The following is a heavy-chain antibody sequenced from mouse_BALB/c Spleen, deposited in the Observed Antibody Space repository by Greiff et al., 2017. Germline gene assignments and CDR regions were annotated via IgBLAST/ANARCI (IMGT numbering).Heavy chain of an antibody. CDR3: ARSRRIYGSSSYYFDY. CDR2: ISYSGST. V-gene: IGHV3-2*02. J-gene: IGHJ2*01. CDR1: GYSITSDYA. Sequence: EVHLVESGPGLVKPSQSLSLTCTVTGYSITSDYAWNWIRPFPGNKLEWMGYISYSGSTSYNPSLKSRISITRDTSKNQFFLQLNSVTTEDTATYYCARSRRIYGSSSYYFDYWGQGTTLTVSS. D-gene: IGHD1-1*01.